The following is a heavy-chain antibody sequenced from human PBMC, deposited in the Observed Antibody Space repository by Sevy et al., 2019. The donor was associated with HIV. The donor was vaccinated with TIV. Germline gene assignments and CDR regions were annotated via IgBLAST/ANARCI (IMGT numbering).Heavy chain of an antibody. D-gene: IGHD3-22*01. CDR3: ARAPDDNPYYFDY. J-gene: IGHJ4*02. CDR2: INPNSGGT. V-gene: IGHV1-2*04. Sequence: ASVKVSCKASGYTFTGYYMHWVRQAPGQGLEWMGWINPNSGGTNYALKFQGWVTMTRDTSISTAYMELSRLRSDDTAVYYCARAPDDNPYYFDYWGQGTLVTVSS. CDR1: GYTFTGYY.